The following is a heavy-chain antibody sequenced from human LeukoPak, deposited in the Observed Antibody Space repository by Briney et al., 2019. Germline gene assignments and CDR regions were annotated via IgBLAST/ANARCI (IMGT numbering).Heavy chain of an antibody. V-gene: IGHV4-61*02. CDR2: IYTSGST. CDR1: GGSISSGSYY. D-gene: IGHD4-17*01. CDR3: ARDEHGDHNDENWFDP. Sequence: PSVTLSLTCTVSGGSISSGSYYWSWIRQPAGKGLEWIGRIYTSGSTNYNPSLKSRVTISVDTSKNQFSLKLSSVTAADTAVYYCARDEHGDHNDENWFDPWGQGTLVTVSS. J-gene: IGHJ5*02.